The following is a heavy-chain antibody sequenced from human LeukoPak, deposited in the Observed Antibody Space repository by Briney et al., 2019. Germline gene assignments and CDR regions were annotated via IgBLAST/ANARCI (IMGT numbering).Heavy chain of an antibody. J-gene: IGHJ6*03. V-gene: IGHV4-59*01. CDR1: SGFISSYY. CDR2: IYYTGST. D-gene: IGHD2-15*01. Sequence: SETLSLTCSVSSGFISSYYWTWIRQSPGKGLEWIGYIYYTGSTSYNPSLQSRVTISVDTSKNQFSLRLNSVTAADTAVYYCARGGQYYYYMDVWGKGTTVTVSS. CDR3: ARGGQYYYYMDV.